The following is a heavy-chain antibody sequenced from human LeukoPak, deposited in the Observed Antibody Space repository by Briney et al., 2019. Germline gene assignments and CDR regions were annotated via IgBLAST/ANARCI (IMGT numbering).Heavy chain of an antibody. J-gene: IGHJ4*02. CDR2: ISYDGSNK. CDR3: ANDPGDYGDYGGGDY. CDR1: GFTFSSYG. V-gene: IGHV3-30*18. Sequence: GGSLRLSCAASGFTFSSYGMHWVRQAPGKGLEWVAVISYDGSNKYYADSVKGRFTISRDNSKNTLYLQMNSLRAEDTAVYYCANDPGDYGDYGGGDYWGQGTLVTVSS. D-gene: IGHD4-17*01.